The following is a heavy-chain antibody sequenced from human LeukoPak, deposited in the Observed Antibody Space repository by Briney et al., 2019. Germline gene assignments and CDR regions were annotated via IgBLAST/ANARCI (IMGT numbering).Heavy chain of an antibody. CDR2: INWNGGST. V-gene: IGHV3-20*04. CDR3: ARSDDYYYYYMDV. CDR1: GFTFDDYG. J-gene: IGHJ6*03. D-gene: IGHD3-3*01. Sequence: GGSLRLSCAASGFTFDDYGMSWVRQAPGKGLEWVSGINWNGGSTGYADSVKSRFTISRDNAKNSLYLQMNSLRAEDTALYYCARSDDYYYYYMDVWGKGTTVTVSS.